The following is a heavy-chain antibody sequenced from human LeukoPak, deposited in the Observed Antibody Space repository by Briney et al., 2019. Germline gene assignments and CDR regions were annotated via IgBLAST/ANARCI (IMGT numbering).Heavy chain of an antibody. CDR3: AKVAAVARYYYYYYMDV. J-gene: IGHJ6*03. CDR1: GFTFSSYS. CDR2: IRYDGSNK. V-gene: IGHV3-30*02. D-gene: IGHD6-19*01. Sequence: GGSLRLSCAASGFTFSSYSMNWVRQAPGKGLEWVAFIRYDGSNKYYADSVKGRFTISRDNSKNTLYLQMNSLRAEDTAVYYCAKVAAVARYYYYYYMDVWGKGTTVTISS.